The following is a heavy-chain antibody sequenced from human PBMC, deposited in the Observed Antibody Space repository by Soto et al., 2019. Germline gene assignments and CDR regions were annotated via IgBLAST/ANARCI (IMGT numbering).Heavy chain of an antibody. J-gene: IGHJ6*02. V-gene: IGHV3-30-3*01. CDR2: ISYDGNNK. D-gene: IGHD2-2*02. CDR3: ARALYCTSTSCYIAVSVLGMDV. Sequence: SGGALRVSCAASGFTCSNYALHWGRQAPGKGLEWVSVISYDGNNKYFAASVKGRFTLSRDNSKNTLYLQMNSLRPEDTAVYYCARALYCTSTSCYIAVSVLGMDVWGQGTTVPVSS. CDR1: GFTCSNYA.